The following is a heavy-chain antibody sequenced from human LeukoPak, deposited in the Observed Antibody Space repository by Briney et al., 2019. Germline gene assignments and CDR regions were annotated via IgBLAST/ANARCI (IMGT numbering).Heavy chain of an antibody. CDR3: ARDRGVEYYFDY. CDR2: INPSGGST. Sequence: ASVTVSCKASGYTFTSYYMHRVRQAPGQGLEWMGIINPSGGSTSYAQKFQGRVTMTRDTSTSTVYMELSSLRSEDTAVYYCARDRGVEYYFDYWGQGTLVTVSS. D-gene: IGHD3-10*01. V-gene: IGHV1-46*01. J-gene: IGHJ4*02. CDR1: GYTFTSYY.